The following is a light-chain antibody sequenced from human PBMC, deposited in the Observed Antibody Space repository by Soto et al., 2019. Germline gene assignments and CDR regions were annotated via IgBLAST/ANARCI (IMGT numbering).Light chain of an antibody. V-gene: IGKV3-20*01. Sequence: ELVLTQSPGTLSLSPGERAALSCRASQSVGNNFLAWYQQKPGQAPRVLIYGASSRATGIPDRFSGSGSGTDFTLTISRLEPEDFAVDYCQQYGDSPRTFGQGTKLEIK. CDR3: QQYGDSPRT. CDR1: QSVGNNF. J-gene: IGKJ2*01. CDR2: GAS.